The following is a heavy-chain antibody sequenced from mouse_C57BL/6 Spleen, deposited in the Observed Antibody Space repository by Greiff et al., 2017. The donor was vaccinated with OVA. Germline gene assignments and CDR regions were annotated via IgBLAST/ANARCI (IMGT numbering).Heavy chain of an antibody. Sequence: QVQLKESGPELVKPGASVKLSCKASGYTFTSYDINWVKQRPGQGLEWIGWIYPRDGSTKYTEKFKGKATLTVDTSSSTAYMELHSLTSEDSAVYFGARKGVYYGFDYWGQGTTLTVSS. CDR3: ARKGVYYGFDY. J-gene: IGHJ2*01. CDR1: GYTFTSYD. CDR2: IYPRDGST. V-gene: IGHV1-85*01. D-gene: IGHD1-1*01.